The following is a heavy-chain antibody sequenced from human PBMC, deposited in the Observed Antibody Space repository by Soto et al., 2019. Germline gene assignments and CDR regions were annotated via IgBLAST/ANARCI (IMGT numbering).Heavy chain of an antibody. D-gene: IGHD3-10*01. CDR3: ARGPLWFGEHYYYYMDV. J-gene: IGHJ6*03. CDR2: IYYSGST. CDR1: GGSISSGGYY. V-gene: IGHV4-31*03. Sequence: SETLSLTCTVSGGSISSGGYYWSWIRQHPGKGLEWIGYIYYSGSTYYNPSLKSRVTISVDTSKNQFSLKLSSVTAADTAVYYCARGPLWFGEHYYYYMDVWGKGTTVTVSS.